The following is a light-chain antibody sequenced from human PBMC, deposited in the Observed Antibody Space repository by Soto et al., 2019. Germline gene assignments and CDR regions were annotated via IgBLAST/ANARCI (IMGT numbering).Light chain of an antibody. CDR1: QSVSRY. J-gene: IGKJ4*01. Sequence: EIGLTQSPATLSLSPGDRATLSCRASQSVSRYLAWYQQKPGQAPRLLIHDTSTRATGVPDTFSGSGSGTEFTLTISRLEPEYSAMYYCQQRFSWPPTFGGGTHVEIK. CDR2: DTS. V-gene: IGKV3-11*01. CDR3: QQRFSWPPT.